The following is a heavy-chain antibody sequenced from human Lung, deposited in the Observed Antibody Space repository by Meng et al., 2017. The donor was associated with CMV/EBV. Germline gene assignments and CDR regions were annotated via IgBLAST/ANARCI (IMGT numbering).Heavy chain of an antibody. Sequence: GGSLRLXCAASGFSFSSYAMNWVRQAPGRGLEWVSLIYSGGSDTYYVDSVKGRFTISSDDSKNTLYLQMHSLAADDTAIYSCAKVYTSTNWGYYYGMDVWXQGTTVTVSS. D-gene: IGHD2-2*01. CDR3: AKVYTSTNWGYYYGMDV. V-gene: IGHV3-23*03. J-gene: IGHJ6*02. CDR1: GFSFSSYA. CDR2: IYSGGSDT.